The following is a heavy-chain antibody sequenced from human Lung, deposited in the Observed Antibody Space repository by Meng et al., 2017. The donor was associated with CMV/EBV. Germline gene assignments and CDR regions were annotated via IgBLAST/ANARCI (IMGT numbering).Heavy chain of an antibody. J-gene: IGHJ4*02. D-gene: IGHD2-8*02. Sequence: ESXKISCAASGFSFSTYWMNWVRQAPGKGLEWVASIKQDGSEIYYVDSVKGRFTISRDNAKKSLYLQMDSLRAEDTAVYYCATYGWTPDYWGQGTLVTVSS. CDR1: GFSFSTYW. CDR2: IKQDGSEI. CDR3: ATYGWTPDY. V-gene: IGHV3-7*01.